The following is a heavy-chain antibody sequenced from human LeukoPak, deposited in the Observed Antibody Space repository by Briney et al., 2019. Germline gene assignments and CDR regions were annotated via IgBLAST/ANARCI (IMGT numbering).Heavy chain of an antibody. CDR3: AEYGSGTYYNGLY. D-gene: IGHD3-10*01. Sequence: GGSLRLSCAASGFTFSSYAMTWVRQAPGKGLQWVSTISVSGGSTYYADSVKGRFTISRDTSKSTLYLQMNSLRDEDTAVYYCAEYGSGTYYNGLYWGQGTLVTVSS. V-gene: IGHV3-23*01. CDR2: ISVSGGST. CDR1: GFTFSSYA. J-gene: IGHJ4*02.